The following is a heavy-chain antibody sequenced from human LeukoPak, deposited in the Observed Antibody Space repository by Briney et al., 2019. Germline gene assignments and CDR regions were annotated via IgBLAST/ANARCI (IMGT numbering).Heavy chain of an antibody. CDR1: GFTFSSYN. CDR3: ARVIVFRGYMDV. J-gene: IGHJ6*03. Sequence: GGSLRLSCAASGFTFSSYNMNWVRQAPGKGLEWVSSISSSSNYIYYADSVKGRFTISRDNAKNSLYLQMNSLRAEDTAVYYCARVIVFRGYMDVWGKGTTVTVSS. D-gene: IGHD1-26*01. V-gene: IGHV3-21*01. CDR2: ISSSSNYI.